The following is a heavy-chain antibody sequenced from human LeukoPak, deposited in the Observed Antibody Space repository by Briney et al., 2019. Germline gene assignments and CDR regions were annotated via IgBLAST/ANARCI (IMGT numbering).Heavy chain of an antibody. Sequence: GGSLRLSCAASGFTFSDYYMSWIRQAPGRGLEWISYISSSSGGTIYYTDSVKGRFTISRDNAKNSLYLQMNSLRAEDTAVYYCARDSRGWSYYYYYMDVWGKGTTVTISS. CDR1: GFTFSDYY. J-gene: IGHJ6*03. V-gene: IGHV3-11*04. CDR2: ISSSSGGTI. D-gene: IGHD6-19*01. CDR3: ARDSRGWSYYYYYMDV.